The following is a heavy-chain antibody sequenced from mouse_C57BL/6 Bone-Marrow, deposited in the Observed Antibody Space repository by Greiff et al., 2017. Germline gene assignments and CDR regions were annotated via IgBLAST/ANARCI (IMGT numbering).Heavy chain of an antibody. V-gene: IGHV1-72*01. D-gene: IGHD2-4*01. CDR2: IDPNSGGT. Sequence: QQSCKASGYTFTSYWMHWVKQRPGRGLEWIGRIDPNSGGTKYNEKFKSKATLTVDKPSSTAYMQLSSLTSEDSAVYYCARGIYYDYDDAMDYWGQGTSVTVSS. J-gene: IGHJ4*01. CDR1: GYTFTSYW. CDR3: ARGIYYDYDDAMDY.